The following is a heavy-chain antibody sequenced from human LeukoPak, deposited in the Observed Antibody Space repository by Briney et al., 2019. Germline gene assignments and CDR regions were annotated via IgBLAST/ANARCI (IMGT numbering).Heavy chain of an antibody. CDR2: IIPIFGTA. D-gene: IGHD3-10*01. J-gene: IGHJ4*02. CDR3: ARASNMVRGVFDY. CDR1: GGTFSSYA. Sequence: SVKVSCKASGGTFSSYAISWVRQAPGQGLEWMGGIIPIFGTANYAQKFQGRVTITADESTSTAYMELSSLRSKDTAVYYCARASNMVRGVFDYWGQGTLVTVSS. V-gene: IGHV1-69*13.